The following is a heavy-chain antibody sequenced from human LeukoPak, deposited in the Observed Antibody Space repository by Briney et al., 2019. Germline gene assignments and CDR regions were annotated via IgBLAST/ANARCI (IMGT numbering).Heavy chain of an antibody. CDR3: ARGGGASPGIAVY. J-gene: IGHJ4*02. D-gene: IGHD6-19*01. Sequence: PSETLSLTSAVYGGSFSGYYWSWIRQPPGKGLEWIGEINHSGSTNYNPSLKSRVTISLDTSKNQFSLKLSSVTAADTAVYYCARGGGASPGIAVYWGQGTLVTVSS. CDR1: GGSFSGYY. V-gene: IGHV4-34*01. CDR2: INHSGST.